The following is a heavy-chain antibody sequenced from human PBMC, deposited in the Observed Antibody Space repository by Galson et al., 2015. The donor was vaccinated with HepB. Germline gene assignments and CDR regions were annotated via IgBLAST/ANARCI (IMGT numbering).Heavy chain of an antibody. V-gene: IGHV5-51*03. CDR1: GYSFTSYW. CDR2: IYPGDSDT. CDR3: ARRDKGYCSGGSCYWFDS. D-gene: IGHD2-15*01. J-gene: IGHJ5*01. Sequence: QSGAEVKKPGESLKISCKGSGYSFTSYWIAWVRQMPGKGLEWMEIIYPGDSDTRYSPSFQGQVTISADKSISTAYLQWSSLKASDSAMYYCARRDKGYCSGGSCYWFDSWGQGTLVTVSS.